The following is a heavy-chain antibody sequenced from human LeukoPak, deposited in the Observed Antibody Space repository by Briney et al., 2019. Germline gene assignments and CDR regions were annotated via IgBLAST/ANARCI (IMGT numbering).Heavy chain of an antibody. V-gene: IGHV4-59*01. D-gene: IGHD6-19*01. CDR1: GDSISTYY. CDR2: IYYSGST. CDR3: ARVLYSSGWYLADY. J-gene: IGHJ4*02. Sequence: PSETLSLTCTVSGDSISTYYWSWIRQPPGKGLEWIGYIYYSGSTNYNPSLKSRITISVDTSKNQFSLKLSSVIAADTAVYYCARVLYSSGWYLADYWGQGTLVTVSS.